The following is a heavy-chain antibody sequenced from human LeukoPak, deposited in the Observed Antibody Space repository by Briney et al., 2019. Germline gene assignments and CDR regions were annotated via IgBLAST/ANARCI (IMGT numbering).Heavy chain of an antibody. V-gene: IGHV1-69*05. Sequence: SVKVSCKASGGTFSSYAISWVRQAPGQGLEWMGRIIPIFGTANYAQKFQGRVTITTDESTSTAYTELSSLRSEDTAVYYCAVGVVPAAFDAFDIWGQGTMVTVSS. J-gene: IGHJ3*02. CDR2: IIPIFGTA. CDR1: GGTFSSYA. CDR3: AVGVVPAAFDAFDI. D-gene: IGHD2-2*01.